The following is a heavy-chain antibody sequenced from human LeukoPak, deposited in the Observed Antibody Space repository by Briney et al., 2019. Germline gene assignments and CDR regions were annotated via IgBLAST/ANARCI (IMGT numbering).Heavy chain of an antibody. J-gene: IGHJ4*02. D-gene: IGHD1-1*01. CDR3: AKNKKSTTGTTMYYFDY. V-gene: IGHV3-23*01. CDR1: GLTFSSYA. CDR2: ISGSGGST. Sequence: PGRSLRLSCAASGLTFSSYAMSWVRQAPGKGLEWVSAISGSGGSTYYADSVKGRFTISRDNSKNTLYLQMNSLRAEDTAVYYCAKNKKSTTGTTMYYFDYWGQGTLVTVSS.